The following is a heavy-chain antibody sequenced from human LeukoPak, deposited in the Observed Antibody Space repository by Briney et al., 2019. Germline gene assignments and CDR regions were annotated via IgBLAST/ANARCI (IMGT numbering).Heavy chain of an antibody. Sequence: GGSLRLSCAASGFSFSSHSMNWVRQAPGKGLEWVSYISGSSTTIDYADSAKGRFTISRDNAKNSLYLQMNSLRAEDTAVYYCARDPPVLRYFDWLPQYYYYGMDVWGQGTTVTVSS. V-gene: IGHV3-48*04. D-gene: IGHD3-9*01. CDR3: ARDPPVLRYFDWLPQYYYYGMDV. J-gene: IGHJ6*02. CDR2: ISGSSTTI. CDR1: GFSFSSHS.